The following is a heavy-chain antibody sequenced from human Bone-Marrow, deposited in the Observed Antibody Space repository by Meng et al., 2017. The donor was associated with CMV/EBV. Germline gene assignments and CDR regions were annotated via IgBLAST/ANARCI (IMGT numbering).Heavy chain of an antibody. CDR3: ARGLGPPNYSDY. V-gene: IGHV4-39*07. D-gene: IGHD7-27*01. J-gene: IGHJ4*02. Sequence: GSLRLSCTVSGGSISSSSYYWGWIRQPPGKGLEWIGEIYHSGSTNYNPSLKSRVTISVDKSKNQFSLKLSSVTAADTAVYYCARGLGPPNYSDYWGQGTLVTVSS. CDR2: IYHSGST. CDR1: GGSISSSSYY.